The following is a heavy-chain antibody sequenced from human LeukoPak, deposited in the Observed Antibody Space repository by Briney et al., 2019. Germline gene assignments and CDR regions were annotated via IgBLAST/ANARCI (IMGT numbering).Heavy chain of an antibody. D-gene: IGHD1-26*01. CDR3: AATKTFDY. CDR1: GFTFSSYG. J-gene: IGHJ4*02. V-gene: IGHV3-30*03. CDR2: ISYDGSNK. Sequence: GGSLRLSCVASGFTFSSYGMHWVRQAPGKGLERVAVISYDGSNKHYVDSVKGRFTISRDNSKNTVHLQMNSLRVEDTAVYYCAATKTFDYWGQGTLVTVSS.